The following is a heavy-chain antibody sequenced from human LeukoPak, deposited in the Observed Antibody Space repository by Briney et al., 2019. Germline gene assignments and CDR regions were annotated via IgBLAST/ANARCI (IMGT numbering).Heavy chain of an antibody. CDR3: SRHSVDHGDSIAGGNYYYGMDV. Sequence: PGGSLKLSCAASGFTFSGCAMHWVRQASGKGLEWVGRIRTKGNSYATEYAASVKGRFTISRDDSKNTAYLQMNSLKTEDTAVYYCSRHSVDHGDSIAGGNYYYGMDVWGKGTTVTVSS. J-gene: IGHJ6*04. D-gene: IGHD4-17*01. CDR1: GFTFSGCA. V-gene: IGHV3-73*01. CDR2: IRTKGNSYAT.